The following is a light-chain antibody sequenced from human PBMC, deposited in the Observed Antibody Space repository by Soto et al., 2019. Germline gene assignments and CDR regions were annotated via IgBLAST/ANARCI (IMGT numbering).Light chain of an antibody. CDR3: SSYAGSNNYV. CDR2: EVS. V-gene: IGLV2-8*01. Sequence: QSALTQPPPASGSPGQSVPISFPGTSRDAGGYNYVSWYQQHPGKAPKLMIYEVSKRPSGVPDRFSGSKSGNTASLTVSWLQAEDEADYYCSSYAGSNNYVFGTGTKVTVL. J-gene: IGLJ1*01. CDR1: SRDAGGYNY.